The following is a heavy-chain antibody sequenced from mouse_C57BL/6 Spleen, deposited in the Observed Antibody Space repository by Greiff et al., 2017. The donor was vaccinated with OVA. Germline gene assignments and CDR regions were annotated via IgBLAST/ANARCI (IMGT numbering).Heavy chain of an antibody. Sequence: DVHLVESGGGLVKPGGSLKLSCAASGFTFSDYGMHWVRQAPEKGLEWVAYISSGSSTIYYADTVKGRFTISRDNAKNTLFLQMTSLRSEDTAMYYCARSDYGSSPLAMDYWGQGTSVTVSS. CDR1: GFTFSDYG. CDR2: ISSGSSTI. CDR3: ARSDYGSSPLAMDY. V-gene: IGHV5-17*01. J-gene: IGHJ4*01. D-gene: IGHD1-1*01.